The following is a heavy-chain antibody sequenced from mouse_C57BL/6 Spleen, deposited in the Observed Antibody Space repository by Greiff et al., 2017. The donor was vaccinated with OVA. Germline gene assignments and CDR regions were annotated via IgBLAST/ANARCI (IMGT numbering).Heavy chain of an antibody. CDR3: ARSLVITTVVADY. J-gene: IGHJ2*01. D-gene: IGHD1-1*01. Sequence: QVQLQQPGAELVKPGASVKLSCKASGYTFTSYWMQWVKQRPGQGLKWIGEIDPSDSYTNYNQKFKGKATLTVDTSSSTAYMQLSSLTSEDSAVYYCARSLVITTVVADYWGQGTTLTVSS. V-gene: IGHV1-50*01. CDR1: GYTFTSYW. CDR2: IDPSDSYT.